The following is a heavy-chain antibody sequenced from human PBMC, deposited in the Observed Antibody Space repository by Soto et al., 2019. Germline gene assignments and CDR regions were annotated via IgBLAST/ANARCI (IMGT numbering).Heavy chain of an antibody. CDR3: ARGQKPGYSSGRYPNWFDP. J-gene: IGHJ5*02. Sequence: ASVKVSCKASGYTFTSYGISWVRQAPGQGLEWMGWISAYNGNTNYAQKLQGRVTMTTDTSTSTAYMELRSLRSDDTAVYYCARGQKPGYSSGRYPNWFDPWGQGTLVTVSS. V-gene: IGHV1-18*01. CDR2: ISAYNGNT. CDR1: GYTFTSYG. D-gene: IGHD6-19*01.